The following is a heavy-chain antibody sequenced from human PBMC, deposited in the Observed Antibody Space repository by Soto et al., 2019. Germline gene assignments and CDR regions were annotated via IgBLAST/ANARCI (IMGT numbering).Heavy chain of an antibody. CDR1: GFTFSNAW. CDR3: AKDRVPNDSSGYYSILTDS. V-gene: IGHV3-15*01. J-gene: IGHJ4*02. D-gene: IGHD3-22*01. CDR2: IKSKTDGGTT. Sequence: PGGSLRLSCAASGFTFSNAWMSWVRQAPGKGLEWVGRIKSKTDGGTTDYAAPVKGRFTISRDDSKNTLYLQMHSLRAEDTAVYYCAKDRVPNDSSGYYSILTDSWGQGTVVTVSS.